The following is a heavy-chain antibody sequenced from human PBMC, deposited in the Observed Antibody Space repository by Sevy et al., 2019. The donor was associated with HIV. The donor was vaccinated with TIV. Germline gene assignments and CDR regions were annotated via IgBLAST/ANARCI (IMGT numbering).Heavy chain of an antibody. J-gene: IGHJ3*02. CDR3: ARLSVYYYDSDGYYTTGNAFDI. V-gene: IGHV3-53*01. Sequence: GGSLRLSCAATGFDVSSTYMSWVRQAPGKGLEWVSIIYRGDNTHYTDSVKGRFTISRDNSKNTLFLQRNILRPEDTAVYYCARLSVYYYDSDGYYTTGNAFDIWGQGTMVTVSS. CDR2: IYRGDNT. D-gene: IGHD3-22*01. CDR1: GFDVSSTY.